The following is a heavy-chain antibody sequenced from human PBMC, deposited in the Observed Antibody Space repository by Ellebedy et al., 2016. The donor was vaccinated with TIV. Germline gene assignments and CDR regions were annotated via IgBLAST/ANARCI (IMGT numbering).Heavy chain of an antibody. CDR2: ISWDGGST. CDR3: AREIPVPYYDILTGYLRPRWGAFDI. Sequence: GESLKISXAASGFTFDDYTMHWVRQAPGKGLEWVSLISWDGGSTYYADSVKGRFTISRDNSKNTLYLQMNSLRAEDTAVYYCAREIPVPYYDILTGYLRPRWGAFDIWGQGTMVTVSS. CDR1: GFTFDDYT. V-gene: IGHV3-43*01. D-gene: IGHD3-9*01. J-gene: IGHJ3*02.